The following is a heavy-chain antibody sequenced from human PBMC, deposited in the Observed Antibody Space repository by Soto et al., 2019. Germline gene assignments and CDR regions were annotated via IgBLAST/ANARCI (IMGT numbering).Heavy chain of an antibody. CDR2: INHSGST. CDR3: ARGWAAVGKMAEYFQY. Sequence: SETLSLTCAVCGGSFSGYYWSWIRQPPGKGLEWIGEINHSGSTNYNPSLKSRVTISVDTSKNQFSLKQSSLTAADTAVYYCARGWAAVGKMAEYFQYWSQGTLVTVSS. J-gene: IGHJ1*01. D-gene: IGHD6-13*01. CDR1: GGSFSGYY. V-gene: IGHV4-34*01.